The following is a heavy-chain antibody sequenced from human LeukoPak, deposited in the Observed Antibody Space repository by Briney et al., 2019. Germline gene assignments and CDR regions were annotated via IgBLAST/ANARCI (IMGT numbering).Heavy chain of an antibody. Sequence: TSETLSLTCCVSGGSISTYYWSWIRQPPGKGLEWIGYIYYSGSTNCNPSLKSRVTMSVDTSKNQFSLNLTSVTAADTAMYYCARSYGDYLNFDYWGQGILVTDSS. CDR1: GGSISTYY. CDR2: IYYSGST. J-gene: IGHJ4*02. V-gene: IGHV4-59*01. D-gene: IGHD4-17*01. CDR3: ARSYGDYLNFDY.